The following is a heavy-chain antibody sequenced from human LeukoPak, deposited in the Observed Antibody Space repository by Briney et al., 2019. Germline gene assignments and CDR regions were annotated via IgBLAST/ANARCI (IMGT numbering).Heavy chain of an antibody. Sequence: PSETLSLTCAVYGGSFSGYYWSWIRQPPGKGLEWIGEINHSGSTNYNPSLKSRVTISVDTSKNQFSLKLSSVTAADTAVYYCARVYYDSSGYYYPDYWGQGTLVTVSS. D-gene: IGHD3-22*01. CDR3: ARVYYDSSGYYYPDY. CDR1: GGSFSGYY. CDR2: INHSGST. J-gene: IGHJ4*02. V-gene: IGHV4-34*01.